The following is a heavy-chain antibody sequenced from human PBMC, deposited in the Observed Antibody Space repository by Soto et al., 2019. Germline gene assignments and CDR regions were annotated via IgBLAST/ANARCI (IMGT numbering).Heavy chain of an antibody. Sequence: GVLSLAFAASGFTFSSYAMHWVRQAPGKGLEWVAVISYDGSNKYYADSVKGRFTISRDNSKNTLYLQMNSLRAEDTAVYYCARFYCSSTSCYTIYGMDVWGQGTTVTVSS. V-gene: IGHV3-30-3*01. D-gene: IGHD2-2*02. CDR1: GFTFSSYA. J-gene: IGHJ6*02. CDR3: ARFYCSSTSCYTIYGMDV. CDR2: ISYDGSNK.